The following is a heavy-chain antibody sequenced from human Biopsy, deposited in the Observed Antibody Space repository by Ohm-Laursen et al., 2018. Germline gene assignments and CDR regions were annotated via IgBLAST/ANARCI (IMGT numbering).Heavy chain of an antibody. Sequence: GSLRLSCTASKFTVRTNSMSWVRLAPGKGLEWVSVIYAGATTYYPDSVKGRFTISRDNSRNTVYLQMDSLRGEDTAGYFCARGSGSGFYFDQWGQGTLVTVSS. CDR3: ARGSGSGFYFDQ. D-gene: IGHD2-15*01. V-gene: IGHV3-66*01. CDR1: KFTVRTNS. CDR2: IYAGATT. J-gene: IGHJ4*02.